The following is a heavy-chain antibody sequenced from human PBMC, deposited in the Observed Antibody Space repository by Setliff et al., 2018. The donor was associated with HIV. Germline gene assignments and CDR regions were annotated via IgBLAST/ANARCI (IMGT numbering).Heavy chain of an antibody. J-gene: IGHJ4*02. V-gene: IGHV4-34*01. CDR2: INESGRI. CDR3: ARETDVSTSWFGGYYFDF. CDR1: GGSFSGHY. Sequence: ETLSLTCAVYGGSFSGHYWNWVRQPPGKGLEWIGEINESGRINYNPSLKSRLIISVDTSKKQFSLNLISMTAADTAVYFCARETDVSTSWFGGYYFDFWGQGTVVTVSS. D-gene: IGHD3-3*01.